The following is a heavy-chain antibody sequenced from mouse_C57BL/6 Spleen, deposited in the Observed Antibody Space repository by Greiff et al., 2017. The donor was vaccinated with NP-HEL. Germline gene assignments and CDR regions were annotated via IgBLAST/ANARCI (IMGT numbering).Heavy chain of an antibody. D-gene: IGHD1-1*01. Sequence: QVQLQQSGAELVKPGASVKISCKASGYTFTDYYINWVKQRPGQGLEWIGKLGPGSGSTYYNEKFKGKATLTADKSSSTAYMQLSSLTSEDSAVYFCARSFITTVAYYAMDYWGQGTSVTVSS. J-gene: IGHJ4*01. CDR1: GYTFTDYY. CDR3: ARSFITTVAYYAMDY. V-gene: IGHV1-77*01. CDR2: LGPGSGST.